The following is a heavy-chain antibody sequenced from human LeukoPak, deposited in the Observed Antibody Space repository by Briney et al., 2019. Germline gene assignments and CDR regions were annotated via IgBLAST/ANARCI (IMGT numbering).Heavy chain of an antibody. Sequence: SETLSLTCSASGGSISSYYWSWILQPPGKGLEWIGYIYYSGSTNYNPSLKSRVTISVDTSKNQFSLKLSSVTAADTAVYYCARDLRVLTGYHDAFDIWGQGTMVTVSS. V-gene: IGHV4-59*01. D-gene: IGHD3-9*01. CDR1: GGSISSYY. CDR3: ARDLRVLTGYHDAFDI. CDR2: IYYSGST. J-gene: IGHJ3*02.